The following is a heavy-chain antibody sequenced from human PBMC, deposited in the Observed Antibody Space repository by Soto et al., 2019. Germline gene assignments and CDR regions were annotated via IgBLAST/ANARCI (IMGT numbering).Heavy chain of an antibody. J-gene: IGHJ3*02. CDR3: ARDPVVVVAAADAFDI. D-gene: IGHD2-15*01. V-gene: IGHV1-46*03. CDR2: INPSGGST. Sequence: ASVKVSCKASGYTFTSYHMHWVRQAPGQGLEWMGIINPSGGSTSYAQKFQGRVTMTRDTSTSTVYMELSSLRSEDTAVYYCARDPVVVVAAADAFDIWGQGTMVTVSS. CDR1: GYTFTSYH.